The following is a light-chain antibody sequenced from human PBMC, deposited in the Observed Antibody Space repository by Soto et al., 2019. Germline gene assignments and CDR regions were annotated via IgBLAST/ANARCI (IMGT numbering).Light chain of an antibody. CDR1: QGISNY. V-gene: IGKV1-27*01. J-gene: IGKJ1*01. Sequence: DIQMTQSQSSLSASVGDRVTITCRARQGISNYLAWYQQKQGKVPKLLIYAESTLQSGVPSRFSGSGSGTDFTLTIRSLQPEDVATYYCQTYNSASCTFGQGTQLEIK. CDR3: QTYNSASCT. CDR2: AES.